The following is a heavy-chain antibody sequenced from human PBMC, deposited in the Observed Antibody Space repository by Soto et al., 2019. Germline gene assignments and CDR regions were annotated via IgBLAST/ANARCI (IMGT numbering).Heavy chain of an antibody. D-gene: IGHD3-10*01. J-gene: IGHJ3*02. CDR1: GGTFSSYA. Sequence: QVQLVQSGAEVKKPGSSVKVSCKSSGGTFSSYAISWLRQATGQGLEWMGGIIPIFGTANYAQKFQCRVTITADESTSTAYMELSSLRSEDTAVYYCARDSLYYVSEFDAFDIWGQGPMVTVSS. CDR2: IIPIFGTA. CDR3: ARDSLYYVSEFDAFDI. V-gene: IGHV1-69*01.